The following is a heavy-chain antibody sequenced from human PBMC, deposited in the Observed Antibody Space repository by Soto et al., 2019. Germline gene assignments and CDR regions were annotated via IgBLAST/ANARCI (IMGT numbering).Heavy chain of an antibody. D-gene: IGHD2-2*01. Sequence: QVQLVQSGAEVKKPGSSVKVSCKASGGTFSSYAISWVRQAPGQGLEWMGGIIPIFGTANYAQKFQGRVTITSDESTSRAYMELSSLRAEDTAVYYCARVSDIVVVPVAMLLSYYGMDVWGQGTTVTVSS. V-gene: IGHV1-69*05. CDR2: IIPIFGTA. CDR3: ARVSDIVVVPVAMLLSYYGMDV. J-gene: IGHJ6*01. CDR1: GGTFSSYA.